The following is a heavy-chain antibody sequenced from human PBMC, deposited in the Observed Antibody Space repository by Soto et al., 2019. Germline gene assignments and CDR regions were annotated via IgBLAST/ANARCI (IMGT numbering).Heavy chain of an antibody. J-gene: IGHJ4*02. CDR3: AGPYWVNYEGDY. Sequence: SETLSLTCTVSGGSISSSYHYWAWIRQPPGKGLEWIGSIHYSGSTYYNPSLKSRVTISVDTSKNQFSLKMSSVTAPDTAVYYCAGPYWVNYEGDYWGQGVRVTV. V-gene: IGHV4-39*01. CDR2: IHYSGST. D-gene: IGHD1-7*01. CDR1: GGSISSSYHY.